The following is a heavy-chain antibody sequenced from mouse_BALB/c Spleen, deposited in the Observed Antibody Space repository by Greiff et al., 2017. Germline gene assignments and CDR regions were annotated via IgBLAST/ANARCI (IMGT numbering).Heavy chain of an antibody. J-gene: IGHJ3*01. CDR1: GYTFTDYN. CDR3: ARGVYDGYNAY. CDR2: IYPYNGGT. V-gene: IGHV1S29*02. Sequence: EVQLQQSGPELVKPGASVKISCKASGYTFTDYNMHWVKQSHGKSLEWIGYIYPYNGGTGYNQKFKSKATLTVDNSSSTAYMELRSLTSEDSAVYYCARGVYDGYNAYGGQGTLVTVSA. D-gene: IGHD2-3*01.